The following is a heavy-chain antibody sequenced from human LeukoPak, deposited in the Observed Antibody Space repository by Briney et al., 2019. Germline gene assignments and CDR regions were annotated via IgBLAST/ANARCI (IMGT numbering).Heavy chain of an antibody. CDR2: IGGSDRTT. J-gene: IGHJ6*02. D-gene: IGHD3-10*01. CDR1: GITFSSHA. CDR3: ASPDYYGSGSYYAVYYYGLDV. V-gene: IGHV3-23*01. Sequence: GGSLRLSCAASGITFSSHAMSWVRQAPGKGLEWVSAIGGSDRTTYYADSVKGRFTMSRDNSKNTLYLQMNSLRAEDTAVYYCASPDYYGSGSYYAVYYYGLDVWGQGTTVTVSS.